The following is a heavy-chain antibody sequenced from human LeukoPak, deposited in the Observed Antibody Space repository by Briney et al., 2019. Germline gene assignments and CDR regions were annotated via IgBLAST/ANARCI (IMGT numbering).Heavy chain of an antibody. V-gene: IGHV3-7*01. CDR3: ARDRGFGADDS. CDR1: GFTFSGYW. D-gene: IGHD3-10*01. J-gene: IGHJ4*02. CDR2: IHKDGSAK. Sequence: PGGSLRLSCGASGFTFSGYWMSWARQAPGKGLEWVANIHKDGSAKRYVDSVKGRFTISRDNAKSSLYLQMNSLRVEDTAVYYCARDRGFGADDSWGQGSLVTVSS.